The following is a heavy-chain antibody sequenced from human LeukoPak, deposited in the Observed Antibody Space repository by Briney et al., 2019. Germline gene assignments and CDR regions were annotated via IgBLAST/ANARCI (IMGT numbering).Heavy chain of an antibody. V-gene: IGHV4-34*01. J-gene: IGHJ6*03. CDR1: GGSFSGYY. CDR3: YASSSWYPKAFYYYIDV. Sequence: SETLSLTCAVYGGSFSGYYWSWIRQPPGKGREWIGEINHSGSTNYNPSLKSRVTISVDTSKNQFSLKLSTVTAAVSNVYYFYASSSWYPKAFYYYIDVWRKGTTVTVSS. D-gene: IGHD6-19*01. CDR2: INHSGST.